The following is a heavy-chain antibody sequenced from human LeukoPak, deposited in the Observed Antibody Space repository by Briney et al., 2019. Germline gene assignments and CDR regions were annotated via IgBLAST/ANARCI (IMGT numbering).Heavy chain of an antibody. CDR1: GFTFGDYA. J-gene: IGHJ4*02. CDR2: ISYDGSNK. CDR3: ARDQADYYDSSGYPQPFDY. V-gene: IGHV3-30*04. D-gene: IGHD3-22*01. Sequence: GGSLRLSCTASGFTFGDYAMHWVRQAPGKGLEWVAVISYDGSNKYYADSVKGRFTISRDNSKNTLYLQMNSLRAEDTAVYYCARDQADYYDSSGYPQPFDYWGQGTLVTVSS.